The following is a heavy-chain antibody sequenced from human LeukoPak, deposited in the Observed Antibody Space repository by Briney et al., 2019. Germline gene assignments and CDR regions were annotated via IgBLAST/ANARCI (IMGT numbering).Heavy chain of an antibody. V-gene: IGHV3-53*01. D-gene: IGHD2-2*01. CDR1: GVSFRDFI. CDR2: IYSGGST. Sequence: GGSLRLSCADSGVSFRDFIMVSGRQAPGKGLECVSVIYSGGSTYYADSVKGRLTVSRDNSKNTLYLQMNSLRAEDTAMYYCARGLGYCTSTTCLLPFDYWGQGTLVTVSS. CDR3: ARGLGYCTSTTCLLPFDY. J-gene: IGHJ4*02.